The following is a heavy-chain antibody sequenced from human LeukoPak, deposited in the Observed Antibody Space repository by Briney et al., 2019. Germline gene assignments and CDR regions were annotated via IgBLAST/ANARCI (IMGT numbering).Heavy chain of an antibody. D-gene: IGHD6-13*01. CDR2: IKQDGSEQ. CDR1: GSTFSNYW. Sequence: GGSLRLSCAASGSTFSNYWMSWVRQAPGKGLEWVANIKQDGSEQYYVDSVKGRFTISRDNSKNSLYLQMNSLRAEDTAVYYCVRWSGSWYYWGQGTLVTVSS. CDR3: VRWSGSWYY. V-gene: IGHV3-7*05. J-gene: IGHJ4*02.